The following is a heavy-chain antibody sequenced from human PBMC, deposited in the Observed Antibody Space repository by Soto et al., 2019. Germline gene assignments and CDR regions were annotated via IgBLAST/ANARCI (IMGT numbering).Heavy chain of an antibody. CDR2: INAGNGNT. Sequence: ASVKASSKASGITFSTYAIHWVRQAPGQRLEWMGWINAGNGNTRYSQKFQGRVTLTRDTSASTAYMDLSSLRSEDTAIYYCARAISGYVTWGQGTLVTVSS. CDR1: GITFSTYA. V-gene: IGHV1-3*01. J-gene: IGHJ5*02. D-gene: IGHD5-12*01. CDR3: ARAISGYVT.